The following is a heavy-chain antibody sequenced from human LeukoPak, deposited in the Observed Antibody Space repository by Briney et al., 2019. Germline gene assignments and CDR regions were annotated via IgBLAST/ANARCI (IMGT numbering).Heavy chain of an antibody. CDR1: VFTFSTYG. CDR2: ISYDGSDK. CDR3: AKGRGDYDDFRLGY. Sequence: GGSLRLSCAASVFTFSTYGLHWVRQAPGKGLEWVTFISYDGSDKYYAASVKGRFTISRDNSKNTLYLQMNSLRPEDTAVYYCAKGRGDYDDFRLGYWGQGTLVTVSS. J-gene: IGHJ4*02. D-gene: IGHD4-17*01. V-gene: IGHV3-30*02.